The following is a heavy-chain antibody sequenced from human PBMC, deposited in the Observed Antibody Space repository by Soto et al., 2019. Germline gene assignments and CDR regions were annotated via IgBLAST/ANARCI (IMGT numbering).Heavy chain of an antibody. V-gene: IGHV4-4*02. CDR1: GGSISSSNW. D-gene: IGHD2-2*01. CDR3: ARVVGGYYYGMDV. J-gene: IGHJ6*02. Sequence: QVQLQESGPGLVKPSGTLSLTCAVSGGSISSSNWWSWVRQPPGKGLEWIGEIYHSGSTNYNPSLESRVTISVDKSKNQSPLKLSSVPAADTAVYYCARVVGGYYYGMDVWGQGTTVTVSS. CDR2: IYHSGST.